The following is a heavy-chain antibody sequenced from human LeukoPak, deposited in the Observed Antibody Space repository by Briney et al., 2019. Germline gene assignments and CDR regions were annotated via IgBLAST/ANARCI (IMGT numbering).Heavy chain of an antibody. J-gene: IGHJ4*02. V-gene: IGHV3-23*01. Sequence: GGSLRLSCAASGFTFSSYAMSWVRQAPGKGLEWVSAISGSGGSTYYADSVKGRFTISRDNSKNTLYLQMNSLRAEDTAVYYCAKDLPAPYDSSGYMFSFDYWGQGTLVTVPS. CDR2: ISGSGGST. CDR3: AKDLPAPYDSSGYMFSFDY. CDR1: GFTFSSYA. D-gene: IGHD3-22*01.